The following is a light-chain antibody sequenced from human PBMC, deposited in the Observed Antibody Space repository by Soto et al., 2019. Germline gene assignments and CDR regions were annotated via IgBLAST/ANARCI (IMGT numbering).Light chain of an antibody. Sequence: QSVLTQPASVSGSPGQSITISCTGTSSDVGGYNFVSWYQHHPGKAPKLMIYEVSNRPSGVSNRFSGSKSGNTASLTISGLQPEDEADYYCSSYTSSTTLLYVFGTGTKVTVL. V-gene: IGLV2-14*01. CDR3: SSYTSSTTLLYV. CDR1: SSDVGGYNF. J-gene: IGLJ1*01. CDR2: EVS.